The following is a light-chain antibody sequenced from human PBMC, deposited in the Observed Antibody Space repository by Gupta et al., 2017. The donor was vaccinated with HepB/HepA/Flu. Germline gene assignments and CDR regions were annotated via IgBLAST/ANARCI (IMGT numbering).Light chain of an antibody. CDR1: SSYGGGYYY. Sequence: QSALTQPSPVSGSPGQSTTISCTGTSSYGGGYYYVSWYQQPPGKAPKFMIYDVSNRPSGVSNRFSGSKSGTTASLTISGLQAEDEADYYCSSYTSSSTLYVFGTGTKVTVL. CDR3: SSYTSSSTLYV. J-gene: IGLJ1*01. CDR2: DVS. V-gene: IGLV2-14*01.